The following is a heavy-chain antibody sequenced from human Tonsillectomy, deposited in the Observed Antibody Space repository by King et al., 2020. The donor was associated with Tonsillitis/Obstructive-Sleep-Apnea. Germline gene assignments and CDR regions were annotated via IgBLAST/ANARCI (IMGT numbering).Heavy chain of an antibody. CDR2: ISSIAGT. D-gene: IGHD5-24*01. CDR1: GGSISTYY. J-gene: IGHJ5*02. CDR3: ARDLPYNP. V-gene: IGHV4-59*01. Sequence: QLQESGPGLVKPSETLSLTCTVSGGSISTYYWTWIRQPPGKGLEWIGHISSIAGTNYNPSLKSRVTISVDTSKRQFSLKLRSVIAADTAVYYCARDLPYNPWGQGTLVTVSS.